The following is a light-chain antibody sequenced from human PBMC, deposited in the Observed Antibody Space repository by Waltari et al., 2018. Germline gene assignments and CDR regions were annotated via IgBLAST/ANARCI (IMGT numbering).Light chain of an antibody. J-gene: IGKJ3*01. Sequence: DIVMTQSPDPLAVSLGERATINCKSTQSIMYSTNNQNFLAWYQKKPGHPPKLLIYWASTRPSGIPDRFTGSWCGKDFTLTSSSLRAEDVAVYYGQKYFVTPFTFGPGTRVEIK. CDR3: QKYFVTPFT. CDR1: QSIMYSTNNQNF. V-gene: IGKV4-1*01. CDR2: WAS.